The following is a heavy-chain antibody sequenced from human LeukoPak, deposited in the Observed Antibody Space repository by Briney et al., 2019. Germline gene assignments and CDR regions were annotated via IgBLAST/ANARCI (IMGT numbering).Heavy chain of an antibody. CDR2: ISGSGGST. J-gene: IGHJ4*02. D-gene: IGHD2-15*01. V-gene: IGHV3-23*01. CDR1: GFTFSSYA. CDR3: AKVVVAATKTPHFDY. Sequence: GGSLRPSCAASGFTFSSYAMSWVRQAPGKGLEWVSAISGSGGSTYYADSVKGRFTISRDNSKNTLYLQMNSLRAEDTAVYYCAKVVVAATKTPHFDYWGQGTLVTVSS.